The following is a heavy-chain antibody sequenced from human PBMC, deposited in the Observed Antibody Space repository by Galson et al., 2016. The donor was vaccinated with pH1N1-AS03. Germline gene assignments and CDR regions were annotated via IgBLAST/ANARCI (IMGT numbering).Heavy chain of an antibody. Sequence: SVKVSCKASGYTLTRYYMHWVRQAPGQGLEWMGIIDPSGGPTTYAPKFQGRITITTDTSTSTVYMELASLRSEDTAIYYCARGLRRSSEVGSICFDPWGQGTLVTVSS. J-gene: IGHJ5*02. CDR3: ARGLRRSSEVGSICFDP. V-gene: IGHV1-46*01. D-gene: IGHD1-26*01. CDR1: GYTLTRYY. CDR2: IDPSGGPT.